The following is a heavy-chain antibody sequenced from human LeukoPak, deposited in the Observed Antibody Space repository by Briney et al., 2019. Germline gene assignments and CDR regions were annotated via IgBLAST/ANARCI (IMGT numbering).Heavy chain of an antibody. Sequence: GGSLRLSCAASGFTFSSYAMSWVRQAPGKGLEWVAAISGSGGSTYYAASVKGRFTISRDNSKNTLYLQMNSLRAEDTAVYYCARYRAGLAKGFDLWGRGTLVTVSS. CDR3: ARYRAGLAKGFDL. V-gene: IGHV3-23*01. CDR2: ISGSGGST. CDR1: GFTFSSYA. D-gene: IGHD3/OR15-3a*01. J-gene: IGHJ2*01.